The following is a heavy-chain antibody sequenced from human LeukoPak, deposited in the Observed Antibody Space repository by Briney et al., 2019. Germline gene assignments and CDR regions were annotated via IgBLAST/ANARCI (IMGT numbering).Heavy chain of an antibody. V-gene: IGHV3-23*01. J-gene: IGHJ4*02. CDR3: TKDRLTGYSFGYSYFDY. CDR1: GFTFSSYA. CDR2: IRGSGGST. D-gene: IGHD5-18*01. Sequence: PGGSLRLSCAASGFTFSSYAMTWVRQAPGKGLEWVSTIRGSGGSTYYADSVKGRFTISRDNSKNTLYLQMNSLRAEDTAVYYCTKDRLTGYSFGYSYFDYWGQGTLVTVSS.